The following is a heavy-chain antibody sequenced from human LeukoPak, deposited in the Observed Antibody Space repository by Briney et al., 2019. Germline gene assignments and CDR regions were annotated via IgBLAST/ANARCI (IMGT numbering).Heavy chain of an antibody. V-gene: IGHV3-7*01. Sequence: GGSLRLSCAASGFTFSSYWMGWVRQAPGKGLEWLANINQDGSEKYYVDSVKGRFTISRDNAKNSLYLQMNSLRAEDTAVYYCARAADDYDFWSGYYRGCDYWGQGTLVTVSS. CDR1: GFTFSSYW. CDR2: INQDGSEK. D-gene: IGHD3-3*01. J-gene: IGHJ4*02. CDR3: ARAADDYDFWSGYYRGCDY.